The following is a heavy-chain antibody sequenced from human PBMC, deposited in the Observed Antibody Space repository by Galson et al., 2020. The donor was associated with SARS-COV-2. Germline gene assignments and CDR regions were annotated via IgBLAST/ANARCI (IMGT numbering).Heavy chain of an antibody. J-gene: IGHJ4*02. Sequence: SLKISCAASGFPFDDYAMHWVRQAPGKGLEWASGISWTSGSIGYAASVKGRFTISRDNAKNSLYLQMNSLRAEDTALYYCAKSDCSSTSCYASFDYWGQGTLVTVSS. CDR1: GFPFDDYA. CDR3: AKSDCSSTSCYASFDY. V-gene: IGHV3-9*01. D-gene: IGHD2-2*01. CDR2: ISWTSGSI.